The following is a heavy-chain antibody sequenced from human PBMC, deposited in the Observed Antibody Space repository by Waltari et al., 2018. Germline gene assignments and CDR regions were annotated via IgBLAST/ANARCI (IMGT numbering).Heavy chain of an antibody. D-gene: IGHD5-18*01. CDR3: VSSSRGYSYGPFDY. Sequence: QVQLQESGPGLVKPSETLSLTCTVSGGSISSYYWSWIRQPPGKGLEWIGYIYYSGSTNYNPSLKSRVTRSVDTSKNQCSLKLSSVTAADTAVYYCVSSSRGYSYGPFDYWGQGTLVTVSS. CDR1: GGSISSYY. J-gene: IGHJ4*02. V-gene: IGHV4-59*08. CDR2: IYYSGST.